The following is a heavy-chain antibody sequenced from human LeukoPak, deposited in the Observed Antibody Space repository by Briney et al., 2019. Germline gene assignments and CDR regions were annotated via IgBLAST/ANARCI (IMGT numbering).Heavy chain of an antibody. Sequence: GGSLRLSCAASGFTFSSYGMHWVRQAPGKGLEWVSSISSSSSYIYYADSVKGRFTISRDNAKNSLYLQMNSLRAEDTAVYYCAREPNPYGSYFDYWGQGTLVTVSS. CDR3: AREPNPYGSYFDY. V-gene: IGHV3-21*01. CDR2: ISSSSSYI. CDR1: GFTFSSYG. J-gene: IGHJ4*02. D-gene: IGHD4-17*01.